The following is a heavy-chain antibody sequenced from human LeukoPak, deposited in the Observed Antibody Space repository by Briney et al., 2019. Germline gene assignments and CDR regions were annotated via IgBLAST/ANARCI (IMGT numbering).Heavy chain of an antibody. CDR1: GFTFSSYE. V-gene: IGHV3-48*03. CDR2: ISSSGSTI. D-gene: IGHD6-13*01. J-gene: IGHJ5*02. Sequence: GGSLRLSCAASGFTFSSYEMNWVRQAPGKGLEWVSYISSSGSTIYYADSVKGRFTISRDNAKNSLYLQMNSLRAEDTAVYYCARGRRSSSWYDWNWFDPWGQGTLVTVSS. CDR3: ARGRRSSSWYDWNWFDP.